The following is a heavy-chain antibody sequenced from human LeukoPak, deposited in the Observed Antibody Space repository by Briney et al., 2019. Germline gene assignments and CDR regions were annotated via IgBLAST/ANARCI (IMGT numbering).Heavy chain of an antibody. D-gene: IGHD4-17*01. Sequence: SETLSLTCAVYGVSFSGYYWSWIRQPPGKGLEWIGEINHSGSTNYNPSLKSRVTISVDTSKNQFSLKLSSVTAADTAVYYCARGRRWTLKPTTVTTNWFDPWGQGTLVTVSS. J-gene: IGHJ5*02. CDR3: ARGRRWTLKPTTVTTNWFDP. CDR1: GVSFSGYY. CDR2: INHSGST. V-gene: IGHV4-34*01.